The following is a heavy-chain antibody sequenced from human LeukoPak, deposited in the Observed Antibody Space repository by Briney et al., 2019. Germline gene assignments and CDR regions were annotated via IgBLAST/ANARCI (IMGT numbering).Heavy chain of an antibody. CDR1: GFTFSNSY. CDR3: ARDSNGPAF. CDR2: IYSDGGT. Sequence: GGSLRLSCVASGFTFSNSYMSWVRQAPGKGLEWVSVIYSDGGTFYSDSVKGRFTISRDYSKSTLYLQMTSLRADDTAVYYCARDSNGPAFWGQGTLVTVSS. V-gene: IGHV3-53*01. D-gene: IGHD6-19*01. J-gene: IGHJ4*02.